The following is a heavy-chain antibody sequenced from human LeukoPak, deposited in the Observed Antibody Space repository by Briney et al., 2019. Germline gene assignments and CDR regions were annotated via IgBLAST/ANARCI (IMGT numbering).Heavy chain of an antibody. J-gene: IGHJ3*02. CDR3: AGHRNYYGSGTHAFDI. D-gene: IGHD3-10*01. Sequence: GGSLRLSCAASGFTFSSYWMSWVRQAPGKGLEWVANIKQDGSEKYYVASVKGRFSTSRDNAKNSLYLQMNSLRAEDTAVYYCAGHRNYYGSGTHAFDIWGQGTMVTVSS. CDR1: GFTFSSYW. CDR2: IKQDGSEK. V-gene: IGHV3-7*01.